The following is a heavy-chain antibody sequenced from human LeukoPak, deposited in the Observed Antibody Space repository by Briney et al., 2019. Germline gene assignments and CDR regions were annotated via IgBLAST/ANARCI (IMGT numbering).Heavy chain of an antibody. CDR3: AKGQTGAPSFYYFFYLDG. V-gene: IGHV3-23*01. CDR1: GFTFRGYA. J-gene: IGHJ6*03. Sequence: GGSLRLSCAASGFTFRGYAMAWVRQAPGKGLEWVSTITDSGDVTYYTDSVKGRFTISIDNAKNTLYLQMHSLTAEDTALYFCAKGQTGAPSFYYFFYLDGWGKGSTVIVSS. CDR2: ITDSGDVT. D-gene: IGHD2-8*02.